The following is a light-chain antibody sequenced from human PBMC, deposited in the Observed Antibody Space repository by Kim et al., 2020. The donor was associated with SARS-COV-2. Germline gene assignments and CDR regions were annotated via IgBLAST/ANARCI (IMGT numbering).Light chain of an antibody. CDR3: QQYNTWT. CDR2: KAS. J-gene: IGKJ1*01. Sequence: DIQMTPSPSTLSASVGDRVTITCRASQIISSWLAWYQQKPGKAPKLLIYKASSLESGVPSRFSGSGSGTEFTLTISSLQPDDFATYYCQQYNTWTFGQGTKVDIK. CDR1: QIISSW. V-gene: IGKV1-5*03.